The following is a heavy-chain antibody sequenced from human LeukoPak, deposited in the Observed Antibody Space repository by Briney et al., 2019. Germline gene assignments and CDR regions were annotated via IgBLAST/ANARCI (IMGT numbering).Heavy chain of an antibody. J-gene: IGHJ4*02. CDR1: GGSISSYY. D-gene: IGHD2-15*01. V-gene: IGHV4-4*07. CDR3: ARDGGPYCSGGSCYFPFDY. CDR2: IYTSGST. Sequence: SETLSLTCTVSGGSISSYYWSWLRQPAGKGLEWIGRIYTSGSTNYNPSLKSRVTMSVDTSKNQFSPKLSSVTAADTAVYYCARDGGPYCSGGSCYFPFDYWGQGTLVTVSS.